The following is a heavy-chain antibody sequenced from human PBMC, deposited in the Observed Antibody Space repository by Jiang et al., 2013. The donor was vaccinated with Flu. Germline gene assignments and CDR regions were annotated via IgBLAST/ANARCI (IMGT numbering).Heavy chain of an antibody. J-gene: IGHJ4*02. CDR1: GYTFTSYY. D-gene: IGHD4-17*01. Sequence: SGAEVKKPGASVKVSCKASGYTFTSYYMYWVRQAPGQGLEWMGIINPSGSSTSYAQKFQGRVTMTRDTSTSTVYMELSSLRSEDTAVYYCARDGGMTTVTTWYFDYWGQGTLVTVSS. CDR2: INPSGSST. CDR3: ARDGGMTTVTTWYFDY. V-gene: IGHV1-46*03.